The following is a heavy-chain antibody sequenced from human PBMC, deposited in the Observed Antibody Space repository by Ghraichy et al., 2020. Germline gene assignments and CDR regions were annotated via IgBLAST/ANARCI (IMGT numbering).Heavy chain of an antibody. J-gene: IGHJ5*02. D-gene: IGHD3-16*01. CDR2: IIPIFGTA. Sequence: SVKVSCKASGGTFSSYAISWVRQAPGPGLEWMGGIIPIFGTANYAQKFQGRVTITAYESTSTAYMELSSLRSDDTAVYFCARGQGGAWFDPWGQGTLVTVSS. CDR3: ARGQGGAWFDP. CDR1: GGTFSSYA. V-gene: IGHV1-69*13.